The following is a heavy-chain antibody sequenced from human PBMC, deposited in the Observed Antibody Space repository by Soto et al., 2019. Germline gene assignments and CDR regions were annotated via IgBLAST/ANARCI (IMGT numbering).Heavy chain of an antibody. Sequence: ASVKVSCKASGYTFTSYGISLVRQVPGQGLEWMGWISAYNGNTNYAQKLQGRVTMTTDTSTSTAYMELRSLRSDDTAVDYCARDLAVTTGRGFDYWGQGTLVTVSS. CDR2: ISAYNGNT. V-gene: IGHV1-18*01. CDR1: GYTFTSYG. CDR3: ARDLAVTTGRGFDY. D-gene: IGHD4-17*01. J-gene: IGHJ4*02.